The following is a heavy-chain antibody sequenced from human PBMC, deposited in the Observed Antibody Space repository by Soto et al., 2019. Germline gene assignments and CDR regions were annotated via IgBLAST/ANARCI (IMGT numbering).Heavy chain of an antibody. CDR1: GFTFGSNA. CDR2: ISGSGGST. CDR3: ANTLRGYGLYYFDY. Sequence: EVQLLESGGGLVQPGGSLSLSCAASGFTFGSNAMSWVGRAPGKGREWVSGISGSGGSTYYADSVKGRFTISRDNSKNTLFLQMNSLRAEDTAVYYCANTLRGYGLYYFDYWGQGTLVTVSS. D-gene: IGHD5-18*01. V-gene: IGHV3-23*01. J-gene: IGHJ4*02.